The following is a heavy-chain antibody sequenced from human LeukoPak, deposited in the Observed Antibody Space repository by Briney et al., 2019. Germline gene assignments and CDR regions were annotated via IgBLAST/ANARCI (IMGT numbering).Heavy chain of an antibody. V-gene: IGHV3-11*05. CDR2: MSSSSSYT. Sequence: GGTLRLSCAASGFTFSDYYMSWIRQAPGKGLEWVSFMSSSSSYTNYADSVKGRFTISRDNAKNSLYLQMNSLRAEDTAVYYCARAHHSSSWPHYYFDYWGQGTLVTVSS. CDR1: GFTFSDYY. J-gene: IGHJ4*02. CDR3: ARAHHSSSWPHYYFDY. D-gene: IGHD6-13*01.